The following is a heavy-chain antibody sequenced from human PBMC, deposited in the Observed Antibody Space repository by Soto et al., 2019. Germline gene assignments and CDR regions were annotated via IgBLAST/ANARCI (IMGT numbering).Heavy chain of an antibody. CDR2: IDRSSSTI. CDR1: GFTFTSYT. J-gene: IGHJ4*02. V-gene: IGHV3-48*02. D-gene: IGHD2-2*02. Sequence: PGGSLRLSCATSGFTFTSYTMSWFRQAPGKGLEWVSCIDRSSSTIYYADSVKGRFTISRDNAKKSVFLQMNSLRDEDTAVYYCARGRYHFDFWGRGALVTVSS. CDR3: ARGRYHFDF.